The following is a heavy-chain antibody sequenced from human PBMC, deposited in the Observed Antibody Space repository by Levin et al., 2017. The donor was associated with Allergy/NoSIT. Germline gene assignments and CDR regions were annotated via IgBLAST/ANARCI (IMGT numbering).Heavy chain of an antibody. Sequence: GGSLRLSCAASGFTFSSYAMTWVRQAPGRGLEWVSVISGSGADTYYTKSVRGRFTISRDNSDNTLYLQMNSLRAEDTAVYYCARDGHEDYWGQGTLVSVSS. CDR2: ISGSGADT. V-gene: IGHV3-23*01. J-gene: IGHJ4*02. CDR1: GFTFSSYA. CDR3: ARDGHEDY.